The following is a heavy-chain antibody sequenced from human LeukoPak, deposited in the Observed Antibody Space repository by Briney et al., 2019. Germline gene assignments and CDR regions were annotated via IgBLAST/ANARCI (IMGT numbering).Heavy chain of an antibody. CDR3: ARVGATWGGFFDY. CDR1: GFTFSSYA. D-gene: IGHD1-26*01. Sequence: GGSLRLSCAASGFTFSSYAMSWVRQAPGKGLEWVSAISGSGGSTYYADSAKGRFTISRDNSKNTLYLQMNSLRAEDPAVYYCARVGATWGGFFDYWGQGTLVTVSS. CDR2: ISGSGGST. V-gene: IGHV3-23*01. J-gene: IGHJ4*02.